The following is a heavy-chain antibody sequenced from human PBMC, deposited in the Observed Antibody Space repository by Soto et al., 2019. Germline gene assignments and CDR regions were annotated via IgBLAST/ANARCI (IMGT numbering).Heavy chain of an antibody. CDR3: ARDSSSSYAEYFQH. CDR1: GFTFSSYG. D-gene: IGHD6-6*01. J-gene: IGHJ1*01. CDR2: IWYDGSNK. V-gene: IGHV3-33*01. Sequence: ESGGGVVQPGRSLRLSCVASGFTFSSYGMHWVRQAPGKGLEWVAVIWYDGSNKYYADSVKGRFTISRDNSKNTLYLQMNSLRAEDTAVYYCARDSSSSYAEYFQHWGQGTLVTVSS.